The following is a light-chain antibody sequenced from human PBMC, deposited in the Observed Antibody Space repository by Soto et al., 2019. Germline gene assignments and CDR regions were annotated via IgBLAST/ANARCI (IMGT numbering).Light chain of an antibody. J-gene: IGLJ2*01. CDR1: SSNIGAGYD. Sequence: QLVLTQPPSVSGAPGQRVTISCTGSSSNIGAGYDVHWYQLLPGTAPKLLIYGDNNRPSGVPDRFSVSKSGTSASLAITGLQAEDEADYYCQSYDSSLSASVVFGGGTQLTVL. CDR2: GDN. V-gene: IGLV1-40*01. CDR3: QSYDSSLSASVV.